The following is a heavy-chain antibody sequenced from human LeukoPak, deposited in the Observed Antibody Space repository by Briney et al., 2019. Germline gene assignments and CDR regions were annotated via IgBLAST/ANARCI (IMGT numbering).Heavy chain of an antibody. V-gene: IGHV3-33*08. CDR2: IWYDGSNK. CDR3: ARGGYSGYDFDY. D-gene: IGHD5-12*01. CDR1: GFTFSDYW. Sequence: GGSLRLSCAASGFTFSDYWMHWVRQAPGKGLEWVAVIWYDGSNKYYADSVKGRFTISRDNSKNTLYLQMNSLRAEDTAVYYCARGGYSGYDFDYWGQGTLVTVSS. J-gene: IGHJ4*02.